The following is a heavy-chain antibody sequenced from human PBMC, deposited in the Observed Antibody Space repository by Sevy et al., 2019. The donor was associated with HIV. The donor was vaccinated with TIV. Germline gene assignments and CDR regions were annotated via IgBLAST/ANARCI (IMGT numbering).Heavy chain of an antibody. D-gene: IGHD3-10*01. CDR2: IRSKANNYAT. J-gene: IGHJ6*02. CDR3: ARDQVTMVRGVSLYGMDV. V-gene: IGHV3-73*01. CDR1: GFNFSVSA. Sequence: GGSLRLSCAVSGFNFSVSAMHWVRQASGKGLEWLGRIRSKANNYATAYSTSLKGRFTMSRDDSKSTAYLQMNSLRAEDTAVYYCARDQVTMVRGVSLYGMDVWGQGTTVTVSS.